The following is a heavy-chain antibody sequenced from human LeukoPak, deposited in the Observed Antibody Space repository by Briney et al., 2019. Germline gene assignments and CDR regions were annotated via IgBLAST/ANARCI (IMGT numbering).Heavy chain of an antibody. D-gene: IGHD5/OR15-5a*01. CDR3: ANSLPTVSTRNYFDY. CDR1: DDSISRRGYY. J-gene: IGHJ4*02. V-gene: IGHV4-31*03. Sequence: SETLSLTCSVSDDSISRRGYYWSWIRQRPGMGLEWMGYIYYNGRSGNTYYNLALKSRVTMSIDTGEKHFSLRLISVTAADTAVYYCANSLPTVSTRNYFDYWGQGTLVIVSS. CDR2: IYYNGRSGNT.